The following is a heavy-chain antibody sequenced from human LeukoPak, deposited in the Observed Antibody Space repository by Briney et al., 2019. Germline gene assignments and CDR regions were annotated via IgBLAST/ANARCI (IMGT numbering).Heavy chain of an antibody. CDR2: IYYSGHT. CDR3: ARVWEYSYAMDV. CDR1: GGSISSTYS. V-gene: IGHV4-39*01. D-gene: IGHD5-18*01. J-gene: IGHJ6*03. Sequence: SETLSLTCTVSGGSISSTYSWGWIRQPPGKGLEWIGNIYYSGHTYYSPSLKSRVTISVDTSKNQFSLKLSSVTAADTAVYYCARVWEYSYAMDVWGKGTTVTVSS.